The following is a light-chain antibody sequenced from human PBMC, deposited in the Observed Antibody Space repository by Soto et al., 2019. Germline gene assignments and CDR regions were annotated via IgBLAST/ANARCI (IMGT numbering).Light chain of an antibody. CDR1: QAIRND. J-gene: IGKJ2*01. CDR2: GAS. V-gene: IGKV1-6*01. CDR3: LQDYNYPYT. Sequence: AIQMTQSPSFLSASLGDSVTFTCRASQAIRNDLGWYQQKPGKAPKLLIFGASTLQSGVPSRFSGSGSGTDFTLTSSSLQPEDFETDYCLQDYNYPYTFGQGTKLELK.